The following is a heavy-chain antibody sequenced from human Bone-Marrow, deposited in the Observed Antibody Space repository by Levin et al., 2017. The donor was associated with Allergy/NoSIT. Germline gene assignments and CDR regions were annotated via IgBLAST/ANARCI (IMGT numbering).Heavy chain of an antibody. CDR1: GFTFSNSA. CDR2: ISGSADST. Sequence: GGSLRLSCAASGFTFSNSAMNWVRQAPGKGLEWVSAISGSADSTYYADSVKGRFTISRDNSNNTLFLRMNSLRAEDTAIYYCAKGYDSSGYYGYYYYAMDVWGQGTTVTVSS. CDR3: AKGYDSSGYYGYYYYAMDV. J-gene: IGHJ6*02. V-gene: IGHV3-23*01. D-gene: IGHD3-22*01.